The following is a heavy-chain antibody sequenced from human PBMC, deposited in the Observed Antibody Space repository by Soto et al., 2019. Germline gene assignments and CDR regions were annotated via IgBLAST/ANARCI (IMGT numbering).Heavy chain of an antibody. D-gene: IGHD3-10*01. V-gene: IGHV4-30-4*01. J-gene: IGHJ6*02. CDR3: ARDKIWFGELVYYYGMDV. CDR1: GGSISSGDYY. Sequence: PSETLSLTCTVSGGSISSGDYYWSWIRQPPGKGLEWIGYIYYSGTTNYNPSLKSRVTISVDTSKNQFSLKLSSVTAADTAVYYCARDKIWFGELVYYYGMDVWGQGTTVTVSS. CDR2: IYYSGTT.